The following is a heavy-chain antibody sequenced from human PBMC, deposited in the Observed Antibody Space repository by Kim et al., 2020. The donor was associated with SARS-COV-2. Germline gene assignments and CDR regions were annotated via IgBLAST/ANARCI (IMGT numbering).Heavy chain of an antibody. CDR2: IRSKAHSYAT. CDR1: GFTFSGSA. Sequence: GGSLRLSCAASGFTFSGSAMHWVRQASGKGLEWVGRIRSKAHSYATAYAASVKGRFTIARDDSKNTAYLQMNSLKTEDTAVYYCTRVDTAMGYYYYYGMDVWGQGTTVTVSS. D-gene: IGHD5-18*01. CDR3: TRVDTAMGYYYYYGMDV. J-gene: IGHJ6*02. V-gene: IGHV3-73*01.